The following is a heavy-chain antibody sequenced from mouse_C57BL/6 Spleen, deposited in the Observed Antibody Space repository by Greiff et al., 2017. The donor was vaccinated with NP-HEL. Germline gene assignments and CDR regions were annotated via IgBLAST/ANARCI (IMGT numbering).Heavy chain of an antibody. CDR1: GYSFTGYY. CDR3: ARWDDYDVDWYFDV. J-gene: IGHJ1*03. CDR2: INPSTGGT. V-gene: IGHV1-43*01. Sequence: EVQLQQSGPELVKPGASVKISCKASGYSFTGYYMHWVKQSSEKSLEWIGEINPSTGGTSYNQKFKGKATLTVDKSSSTAYMQLKSLTSEDSAVYYGARWDDYDVDWYFDVWGTGTTVTVSS. D-gene: IGHD2-4*01.